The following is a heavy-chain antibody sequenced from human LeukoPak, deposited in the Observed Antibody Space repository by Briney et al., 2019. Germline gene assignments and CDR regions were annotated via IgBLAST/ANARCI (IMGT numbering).Heavy chain of an antibody. CDR3: TRVQAGRSGLMDV. Sequence: GGSLRLSCAASGFSLSGYWMHWVRQIPGKGLMWVARIGSDGSGTTYADPVKGRFTISRDNSKNTLYLQMNSLRDEDAAVYHCTRVQAGRSGLMDVWGQGTTVTASS. CDR1: GFSLSGYW. V-gene: IGHV3-74*03. CDR2: IGSDGSGT. D-gene: IGHD2-8*02. J-gene: IGHJ6*02.